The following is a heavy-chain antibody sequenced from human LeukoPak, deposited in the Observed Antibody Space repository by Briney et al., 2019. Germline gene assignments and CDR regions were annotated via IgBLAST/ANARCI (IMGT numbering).Heavy chain of an antibody. Sequence: PGGSLRLSCAASGFTFSSYGMPWVRQAPGKGLEWVAVIWYDGSNKYYGDSGKGRFTISRDNSKNTLYLQTNSLRAEDTVVYYCARGGLTYYYYYMDVWGKGTTVTVSS. CDR2: IWYDGSNK. J-gene: IGHJ6*03. CDR3: ARGGLTYYYYYMDV. CDR1: GFTFSSYG. V-gene: IGHV3-33*01.